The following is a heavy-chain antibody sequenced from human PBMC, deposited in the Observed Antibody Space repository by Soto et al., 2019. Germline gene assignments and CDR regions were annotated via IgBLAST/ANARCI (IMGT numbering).Heavy chain of an antibody. CDR2: ISYDGSNK. Sequence: GGSLRLSCAASGFTFSSYGMHWVRQAPGKGLEWVAVISYDGSNKYYADSVKGRFTISRDNSKNTLYLQMNSLRAEDTAVYYCAKEYTDTAMVPPTYYYYYYYMDVWGKGTTVTVSS. V-gene: IGHV3-30*18. CDR3: AKEYTDTAMVPPTYYYYYYYMDV. CDR1: GFTFSSYG. J-gene: IGHJ6*03. D-gene: IGHD5-18*01.